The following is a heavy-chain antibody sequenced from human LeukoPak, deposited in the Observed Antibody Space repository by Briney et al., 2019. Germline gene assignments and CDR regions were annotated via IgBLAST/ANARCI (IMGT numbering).Heavy chain of an antibody. CDR2: IIPILGIA. CDR1: GGTFSSYT. V-gene: IGHV1-69*02. CDR3: AIVVPAGGFDP. Sequence: SVKVSCKASGGTFSSYTISWVRQAPGQGLEWMGRIIPILGIANYAQKFQGRVTITADKSTSTVYMELSSLRSEDTAVYYCAIVVPAGGFDPWGQGTLVTVSS. D-gene: IGHD2-2*01. J-gene: IGHJ5*02.